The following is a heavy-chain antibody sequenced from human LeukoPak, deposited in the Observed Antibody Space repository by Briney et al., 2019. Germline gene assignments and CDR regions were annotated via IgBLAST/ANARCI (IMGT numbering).Heavy chain of an antibody. CDR3: ARGFPHYDSSGYYY. J-gene: IGHJ4*02. CDR1: GGSFSGYY. CDR2: INHSGST. D-gene: IGHD3-22*01. Sequence: PSETLSLTCAVYGGSFSGYYWSWIRRPPGKGLEWIGEINHSGSTNYNPSLKSRVTISVDTSKSQFSLKLSSVTAADTAVYYCARGFPHYDSSGYYYWGQGTLVTVSS. V-gene: IGHV4-34*01.